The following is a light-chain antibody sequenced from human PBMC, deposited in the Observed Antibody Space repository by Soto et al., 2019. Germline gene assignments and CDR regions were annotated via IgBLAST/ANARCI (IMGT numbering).Light chain of an antibody. CDR3: QQYGSYPRT. Sequence: EIVLTQSPGTLSLSPGERATLSCRASQSVSSSYLAWYQQKPGQAPRLLIYGASSRATGIPDRFSGSASGTDFTLTIIRLEPEDFAVYYCQQYGSYPRTFGQGNKVEIK. J-gene: IGKJ1*01. CDR2: GAS. CDR1: QSVSSSY. V-gene: IGKV3-20*01.